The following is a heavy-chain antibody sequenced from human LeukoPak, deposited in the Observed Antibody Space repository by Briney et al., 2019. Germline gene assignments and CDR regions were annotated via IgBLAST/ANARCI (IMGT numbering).Heavy chain of an antibody. V-gene: IGHV4-31*03. CDR1: GGSISSGSYY. CDR3: ARDQGAGDSYGMDV. J-gene: IGHJ6*02. D-gene: IGHD7-27*01. Sequence: PSETLSLTCTVSGGSISSGSYYWSWIRQPAGKGLEWIGYIYYSGSTYYNPSLKSRVTISVDTSKNQFSLKLSSVTAADTAVYYCARDQGAGDSYGMDVWGQGTTVTVSS. CDR2: IYYSGST.